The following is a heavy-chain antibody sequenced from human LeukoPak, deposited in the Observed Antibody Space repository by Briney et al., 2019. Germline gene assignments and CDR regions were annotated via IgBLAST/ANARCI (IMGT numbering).Heavy chain of an antibody. D-gene: IGHD2-2*02. CDR2: ISNSGGTT. CDR1: GFTFSNYA. Sequence: GGSLRLSCAASGFTFSNYALNWVRQAPGKGLEWVSGISNSGGTTYYADSVKGRFTISRDNSKNTLYLQMNSLRAEDTAVYYCAKSGCSSTSCYSILSGWLDPWGQGTLVTVSS. CDR3: AKSGCSSTSCYSILSGWLDP. J-gene: IGHJ5*02. V-gene: IGHV3-23*01.